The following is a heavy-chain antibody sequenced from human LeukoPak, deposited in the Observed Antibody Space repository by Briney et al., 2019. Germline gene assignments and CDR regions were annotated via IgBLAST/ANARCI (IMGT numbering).Heavy chain of an antibody. J-gene: IGHJ4*02. D-gene: IGHD3-22*01. V-gene: IGHV3-23*01. Sequence: QPGGSLRLSCAASGFTFSSYAMSWVRQAPGKGLEWVSAISGAADTYYADSVKGRFTISRDNSKNTLYLQMNSLRAEDTAVYYCAKAEGITMIVVVITPFDYWGQGTLVTVSS. CDR3: AKAEGITMIVVVITPFDY. CDR1: GFTFSSYA. CDR2: ISGAADT.